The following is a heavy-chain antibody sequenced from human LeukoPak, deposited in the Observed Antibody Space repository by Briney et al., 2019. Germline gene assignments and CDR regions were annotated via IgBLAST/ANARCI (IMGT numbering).Heavy chain of an antibody. J-gene: IGHJ3*02. CDR3: ARDPGPMTTFGGVAVNAFDI. CDR2: IFIGGST. V-gene: IGHV3-66*01. Sequence: GSLRLSCAASGFTVSSNYINWVRQAPGKGLEWVSVIFIGGSTDYADSVKGRFTMSRDNSENTVYLQVNRLRAEDTAIYYCARDPGPMTTFGGVAVNAFDIWGQGTMVTVSS. CDR1: GFTVSSNY. D-gene: IGHD3-16*02.